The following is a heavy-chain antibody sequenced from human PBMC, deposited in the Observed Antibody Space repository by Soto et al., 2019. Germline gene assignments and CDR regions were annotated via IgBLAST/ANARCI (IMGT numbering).Heavy chain of an antibody. CDR1: GFTFSSYA. Sequence: EVKLLESGGGLVQPGGSLRLSCAASGFTFSSYAMSWVRQAPGKGLEWVSAISGSGGSTYYADSVKGRFTISRDNSKNTLYLQMNSLRAEDTAVYYCAKDNGLSQWLVRHFDYWGQGTLGTVSS. J-gene: IGHJ4*02. CDR2: ISGSGGST. CDR3: AKDNGLSQWLVRHFDY. V-gene: IGHV3-23*01. D-gene: IGHD6-19*01.